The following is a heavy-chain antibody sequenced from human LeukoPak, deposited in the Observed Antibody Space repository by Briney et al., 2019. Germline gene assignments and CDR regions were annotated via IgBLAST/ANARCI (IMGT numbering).Heavy chain of an antibody. CDR3: ARDGYYYDSSGYLGTRWFDP. V-gene: IGHV1-18*01. D-gene: IGHD3-22*01. Sequence: ASVKVSCKASGYTFTSYGISWVRQAPGQGLEWMGWISAYNGNTNYAQKLQGRVTMTTDTSTSTAYMELRGLRSDDTAVYYCARDGYYYDSSGYLGTRWFDPWGQGTLVTVSS. CDR2: ISAYNGNT. J-gene: IGHJ5*02. CDR1: GYTFTSYG.